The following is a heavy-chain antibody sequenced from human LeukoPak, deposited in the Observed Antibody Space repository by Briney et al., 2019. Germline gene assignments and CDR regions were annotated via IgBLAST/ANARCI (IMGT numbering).Heavy chain of an antibody. D-gene: IGHD3-22*01. Sequence: ASVKVSCKASGYTFTSYGISWVRQAPGQGLEWMGWISAYNGNTNYAQKLQGRVTMTTDTSTSTAYMELRSLRSDDTAVYYCARDQRYYDSSGYYFNLFDYWGQGTLVTVSS. CDR3: ARDQRYYDSSGYYFNLFDY. V-gene: IGHV1-18*01. CDR1: GYTFTSYG. J-gene: IGHJ4*02. CDR2: ISAYNGNT.